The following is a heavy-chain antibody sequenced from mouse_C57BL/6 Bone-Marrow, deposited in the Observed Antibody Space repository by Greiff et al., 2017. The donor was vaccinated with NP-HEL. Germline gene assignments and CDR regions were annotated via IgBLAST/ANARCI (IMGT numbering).Heavy chain of an antibody. CDR1: GYTFTSYW. V-gene: IGHV1-64*01. D-gene: IGHD1-1*01. J-gene: IGHJ2*01. CDR2: IHPNSGST. Sequence: QVQLQQPGAELVKPGASVKLSCKASGYTFTSYWMHWVKQRPGQGLEWIGMIHPNSGSTNYNEKFKSKATLTVDKSSSTAYMQLSILTSEDSAVYYCSRPYYYGSSCGYWRQGTTLTVSS. CDR3: SRPYYYGSSCGY.